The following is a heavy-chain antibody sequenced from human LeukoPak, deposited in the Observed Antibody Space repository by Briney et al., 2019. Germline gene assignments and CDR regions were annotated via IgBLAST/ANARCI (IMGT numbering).Heavy chain of an antibody. V-gene: IGHV3-23*01. Sequence: PVGCLGLSGAASGFTFSRYAVSGVRQAPGKGLEWVSAISGSGGSTYYADSVKGRFTISRDNSRDTLYLQMNSLRAEDTAVYYCAKGYYDYVWGSYYFDYWGQGTLVTVSS. D-gene: IGHD3-16*01. J-gene: IGHJ4*02. CDR3: AKGYYDYVWGSYYFDY. CDR2: ISGSGGST. CDR1: GFTFSRYA.